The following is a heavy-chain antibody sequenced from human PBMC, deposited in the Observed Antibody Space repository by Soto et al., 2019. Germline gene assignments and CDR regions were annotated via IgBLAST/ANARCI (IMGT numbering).Heavy chain of an antibody. J-gene: IGHJ6*02. V-gene: IGHV5-51*01. Sequence: PGESLKISCKGSGYSFTSYWIGWVRQMPGKGLEWMGIIYPGDSDTRYSPSFQGQVTISADKSISTAYLQWSSLKASDTAMYYCARVNYDFWSQPVYYYGMDVWGQGTTVTVSS. CDR1: GYSFTSYW. CDR3: ARVNYDFWSQPVYYYGMDV. CDR2: IYPGDSDT. D-gene: IGHD3-3*01.